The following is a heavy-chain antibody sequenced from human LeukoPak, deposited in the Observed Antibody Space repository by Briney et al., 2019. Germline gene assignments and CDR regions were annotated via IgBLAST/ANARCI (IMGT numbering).Heavy chain of an antibody. CDR2: IRYDGSSK. V-gene: IGHV3-30*02. Sequence: GGSLRLSCAASGFTFSSYGMHWVRQAPGKGLEWVAFIRYDGSSKYYADSVKGRFTISRDNSKNTLYLQMNSLRAEDTAVYYCAKIPPYDILTGYYYDAFDIWGQGTMVTVSS. CDR3: AKIPPYDILTGYYYDAFDI. CDR1: GFTFSSYG. D-gene: IGHD3-9*01. J-gene: IGHJ3*02.